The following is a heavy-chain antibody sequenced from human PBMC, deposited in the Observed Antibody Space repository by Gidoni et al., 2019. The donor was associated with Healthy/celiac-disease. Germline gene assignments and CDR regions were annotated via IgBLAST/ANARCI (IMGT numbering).Heavy chain of an antibody. CDR2: IIPIFGTA. Sequence: KQPGSSVKVSCPASGVTFSSYAISWVRQAPGQGLEWMGGIIPIFGTANYAQKFQGRVTITADESPSTAYMELSRLRSEDTAVYYCARGRYSSSWYYFDYWGQGTLVTVSS. J-gene: IGHJ4*02. CDR1: GVTFSSYA. V-gene: IGHV1-69*01. D-gene: IGHD6-13*01. CDR3: ARGRYSSSWYYFDY.